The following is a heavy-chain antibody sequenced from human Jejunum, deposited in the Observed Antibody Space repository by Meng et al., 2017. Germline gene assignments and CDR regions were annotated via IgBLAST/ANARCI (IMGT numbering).Heavy chain of an antibody. D-gene: IGHD1-26*01. J-gene: IGHJ4*02. CDR3: ARDHMGSLDY. CDR2: AST. V-gene: IGHV4-61*08. CDR1: VGSGSRAGYQ. Sequence: QRQDRGPGLARTLAILSLICTASVGSGSRAGYQWGWIRQPPGKGLEWIGYASTNYNPSLKSRVTISLDTSRNQFSLSLSSVTAADTAVYYCARDHMGSLDYWGQGTLVTVSS.